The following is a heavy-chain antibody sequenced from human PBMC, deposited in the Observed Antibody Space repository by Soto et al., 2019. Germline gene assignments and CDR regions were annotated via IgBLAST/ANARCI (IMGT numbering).Heavy chain of an antibody. V-gene: IGHV1-69*01. CDR1: GGTFSSYA. J-gene: IGHJ6*02. D-gene: IGHD6-6*01. Sequence: QVQLVQSGAEVKKPGSSVKVSCKASGGTFSSYAISWVRQAPGQGLEWMGGIIPIFGTSNYEQKFQGRVRSTAGESTSTAYKELSSLRSEDTAVYYCASSSIAARQGYYGMDIWGQGTTVTVSS. CDR3: ASSSIAARQGYYGMDI. CDR2: IIPIFGTS.